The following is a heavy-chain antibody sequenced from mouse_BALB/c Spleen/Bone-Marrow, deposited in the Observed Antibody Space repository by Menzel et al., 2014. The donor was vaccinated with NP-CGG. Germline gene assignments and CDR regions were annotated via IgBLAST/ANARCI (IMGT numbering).Heavy chain of an antibody. CDR2: IDPSDSEI. J-gene: IGHJ2*01. CDR3: VRKYGKGGDY. V-gene: IGHV1-61*01. CDR1: GYTFTGYW. Sequence: QVQLQQPGAEVVRPGASVKLSCKASGYTFTGYWMNWVKQRPGQGLEWIGMIDPSDSEIHYNPTFRDKATLTVDKSSSTAYMQLSSLTSDDSAVYYCVRKYGKGGDYWGQGTTLTVSS. D-gene: IGHD2-10*02.